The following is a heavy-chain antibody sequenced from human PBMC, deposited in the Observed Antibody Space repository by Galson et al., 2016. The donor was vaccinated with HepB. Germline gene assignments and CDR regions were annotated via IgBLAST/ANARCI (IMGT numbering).Heavy chain of an antibody. D-gene: IGHD6-19*01. CDR1: GFSFSTHA. J-gene: IGHJ4*02. V-gene: IGHV3-23*01. CDR3: AKDPGRGSGWFFFDS. CDR2: ISGSGSFT. Sequence: SLRLSCAASGFSFSTHAMSWVRQSPGMGLEWVSSISGSGSFTYFADSVKGRFTISRDNSKNEVYLEMNSLRSEDTATYYCAKDPGRGSGWFFFDSWGQGTLVTVSS.